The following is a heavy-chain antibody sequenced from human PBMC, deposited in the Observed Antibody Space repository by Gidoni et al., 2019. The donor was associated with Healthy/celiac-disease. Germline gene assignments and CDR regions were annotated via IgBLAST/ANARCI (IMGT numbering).Heavy chain of an antibody. Sequence: QVQLVQSGAEVKKHGASVKVSCKVSGYTLPELSMHWVRQAPGKGLEWMGGFDPEDGETIYAQKFQGRVTMTEDTSTDTAYMELSSLRSEDTAVYYCATSGAYYYDSSGYFYFQHWGQGTLVTVSS. J-gene: IGHJ1*01. D-gene: IGHD3-22*01. CDR1: GYTLPELS. V-gene: IGHV1-24*01. CDR2: FDPEDGET. CDR3: ATSGAYYYDSSGYFYFQH.